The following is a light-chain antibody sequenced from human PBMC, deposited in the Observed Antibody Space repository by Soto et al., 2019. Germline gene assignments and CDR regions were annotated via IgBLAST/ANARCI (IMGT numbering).Light chain of an antibody. Sequence: QSALTQPPSASGSPGQSVTISCTGTSSDVGVYNYVSWYQQHPGKAPKLMIYEVSKRPSGVPDRFSGSKSGNTASLTVSGLQAEDEADYYCDSYAGSNNVVFGGGTQLTVL. CDR3: DSYAGSNNVV. V-gene: IGLV2-8*01. CDR1: SSDVGVYNY. J-gene: IGLJ2*01. CDR2: EVS.